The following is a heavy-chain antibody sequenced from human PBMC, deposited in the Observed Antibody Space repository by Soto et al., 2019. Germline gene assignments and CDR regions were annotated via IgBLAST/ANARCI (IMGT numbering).Heavy chain of an antibody. D-gene: IGHD2-21*02. CDR3: GRSYGGNSEV. J-gene: IGHJ4*02. CDR2: INYGWST. CDR1: GGSISSGAYY. Sequence: QVQLQESGTGLVKPSQTLSLTCTVSGGSISSGAYYWSWLRQPPGKGLEWIGYINYGWSTYYNPSLQSRVTISGDRSKNQCSLELGSVTAADTAVYFCGRSYGGNSEVWGRGTRVTVSS. V-gene: IGHV4-30-4*01.